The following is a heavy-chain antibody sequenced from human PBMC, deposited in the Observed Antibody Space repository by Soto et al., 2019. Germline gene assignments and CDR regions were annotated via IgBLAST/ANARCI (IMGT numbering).Heavy chain of an antibody. V-gene: IGHV3-13*01. D-gene: IGHD2-8*02. CDR2: IGTQHDT. Sequence: EVQLVESGGGLVQPGGSLRLSCAASGFTFSAYDMHWVRQATGKGLEWVSAIGTQHDTYYPESVKGRFTISRENAKNSLYLQMNSLKAGDTAVYYWARQASYWHGGGGWIDHWGQGTLVTVSS. CDR1: GFTFSAYD. J-gene: IGHJ5*02. CDR3: ARQASYWHGGGGWIDH.